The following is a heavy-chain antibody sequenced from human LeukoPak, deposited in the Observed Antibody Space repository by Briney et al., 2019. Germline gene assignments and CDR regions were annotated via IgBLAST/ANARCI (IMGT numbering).Heavy chain of an antibody. CDR2: ISAYNGNT. CDR1: GYTFTGYY. CDR3: ARDPYSSGWVDY. J-gene: IGHJ4*02. Sequence: ASVKVSCKASGYTFTGYYMHWVRQAPGQGLEWMGWISAYNGNTNYAQKLQGRVTMTTDTSTSTAYMELRSLRSDDTAVYYCARDPYSSGWVDYWGQGTLVTVSS. V-gene: IGHV1-18*04. D-gene: IGHD6-19*01.